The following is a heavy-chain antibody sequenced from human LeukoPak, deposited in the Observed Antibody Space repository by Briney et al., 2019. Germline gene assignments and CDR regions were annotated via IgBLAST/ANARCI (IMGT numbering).Heavy chain of an antibody. D-gene: IGHD6-25*01. CDR3: ARVTQRNYFDY. CDR1: GASTSSYY. J-gene: IGHJ4*02. Sequence: SKTLSLTCTVSGASTSSYYWTWIQQPPGEGLEWIGYISYSGSPNYSSSLKGRVTISVDTSKNQFSLRLSSVTAADTAVYYCARVTQRNYFDYWGQGTLVTVSS. V-gene: IGHV4-59*01. CDR2: ISYSGSP.